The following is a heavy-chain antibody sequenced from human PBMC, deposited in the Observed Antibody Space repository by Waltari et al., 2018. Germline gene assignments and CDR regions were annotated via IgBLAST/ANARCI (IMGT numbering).Heavy chain of an antibody. J-gene: IGHJ5*02. V-gene: IGHV4-59*01. Sequence: QVQLQESGPGLVKPSETLSLTCTVSGGSISSYYWSWIRQPPGKGLEGIGYIYYSGRTNYNPSLKSRVTISVDTSKNQFSLKLSSVTAADTAVYYCARVRGNGIAAAGTNWFDPWGQGTLVTVSS. CDR3: ARVRGNGIAAAGTNWFDP. CDR1: GGSISSYY. CDR2: IYYSGRT. D-gene: IGHD6-13*01.